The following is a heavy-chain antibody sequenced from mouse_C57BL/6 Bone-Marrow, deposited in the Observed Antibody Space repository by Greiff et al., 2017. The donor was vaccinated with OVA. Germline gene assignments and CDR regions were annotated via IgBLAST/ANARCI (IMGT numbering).Heavy chain of an antibody. V-gene: IGHV1-78*01. J-gene: IGHJ2*01. CDR1: GYTFTGYS. Sequence: QVQLQQPDAELVKPGASVKLSCKASGYTFTGYSIHWMKQRPEQGLEWIGNIHPSDGSTNYNEKFKGKATLTADKSSSTAYMQLNSLTSEDSAVSFFASRASGSYYDYWGKGTTLTVSS. D-gene: IGHD2-12*01. CDR3: ASRASGSYYDY. CDR2: IHPSDGST.